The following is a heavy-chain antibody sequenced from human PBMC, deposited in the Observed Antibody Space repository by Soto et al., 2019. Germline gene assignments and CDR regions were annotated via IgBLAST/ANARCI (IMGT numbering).Heavy chain of an antibody. Sequence: QVQLVQSGAEVKKPGSSVKVSCKASGGIFSTYAISWLRQAPGQGLEWMGGIIPIFGTRNYAQKFQGRVTITADESTTTAYLEVTRLRADDTAVYYCARDRDYYGSGNYYNRIDFWGQGTLVTVSS. D-gene: IGHD3-10*01. CDR3: ARDRDYYGSGNYYNRIDF. V-gene: IGHV1-69*01. CDR1: GGIFSTYA. J-gene: IGHJ4*02. CDR2: IIPIFGTR.